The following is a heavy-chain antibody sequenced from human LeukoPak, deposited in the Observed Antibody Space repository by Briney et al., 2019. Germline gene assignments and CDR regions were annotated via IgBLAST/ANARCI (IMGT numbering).Heavy chain of an antibody. J-gene: IGHJ4*02. CDR1: GFTFSNAY. CDR3: ATGSTSRHLFDY. V-gene: IGHV3-15*01. Sequence: GGSLRLSCAASGFTFSNAYISWVRQAPGKGLEWVGRIKSKADGETTDYTAPVKGRFTISRDDSENTLYLQMNSPKTEDTAVYYCATGSTSRHLFDYWGQGTLVTVSS. CDR2: IKSKADGETT.